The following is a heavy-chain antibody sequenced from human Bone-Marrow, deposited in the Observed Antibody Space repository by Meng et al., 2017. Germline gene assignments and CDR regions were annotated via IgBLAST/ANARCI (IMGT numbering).Heavy chain of an antibody. Sequence: GRLGLCGVGCKKPGASVKVSCKASGYTFTSYGISWVRQAPGQGLEWMGWISAYNGNTNYAQKLQGRVTMTTDTSTSTAYMELRSLRSDDTAVYYCARVGPRIAVAVNWGQGTLVTVSS. CDR2: ISAYNGNT. CDR3: ARVGPRIAVAVN. D-gene: IGHD6-19*01. J-gene: IGHJ4*02. CDR1: GYTFTSYG. V-gene: IGHV1-18*01.